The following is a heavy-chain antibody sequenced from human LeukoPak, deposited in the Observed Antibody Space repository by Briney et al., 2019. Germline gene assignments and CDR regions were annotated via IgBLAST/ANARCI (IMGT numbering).Heavy chain of an antibody. V-gene: IGHV1-69*04. J-gene: IGHJ4*02. CDR3: ARESDRVVSATVRPPFDF. Sequence: SVKVSCKASGGTFNRNGISWVRQGPGQGLEWMGRTIPILGTAHYAQKFEDRVTITADTSTNTVYMELSTLTSEDTAFYYCARESDRVVSATVRPPFDFWGQGTLVTVSS. D-gene: IGHD2-15*01. CDR1: GGTFNRNG. CDR2: TIPILGTA.